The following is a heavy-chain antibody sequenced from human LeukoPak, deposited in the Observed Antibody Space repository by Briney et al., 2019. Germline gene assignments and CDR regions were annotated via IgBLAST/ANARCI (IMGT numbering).Heavy chain of an antibody. CDR1: GFTFSSYE. Sequence: GGSLRLSCAASGFTFSSYEMNWVRQAPGKGMEWVSYISSSGSTIYYADSVKGRFTISRDNANNSLYLQMNSLRAEDTAVYYCARDQALEDAFDIWGQGTMVTVSS. CDR2: ISSSGSTI. J-gene: IGHJ3*02. V-gene: IGHV3-48*03. CDR3: ARDQALEDAFDI. D-gene: IGHD3-16*02.